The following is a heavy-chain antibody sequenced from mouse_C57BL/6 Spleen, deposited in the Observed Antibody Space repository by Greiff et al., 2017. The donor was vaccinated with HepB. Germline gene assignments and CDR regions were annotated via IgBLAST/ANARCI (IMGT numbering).Heavy chain of an antibody. CDR1: GYTFTSYG. CDR3: ASEHDNGCSYAMDY. J-gene: IGHJ4*01. D-gene: IGHD1-1*01. Sequence: QVQLQQSGAELARPGASVKLSCKASGYTFTSYGISWVKQRPGQGLEWIGEIYPRSGDTYYNEKFKGKATLTADKSSSTAYMELRSLTSEDSAVYFCASEHDNGCSYAMDYWGQGTSVTVSS. V-gene: IGHV1-81*01. CDR2: IYPRSGDT.